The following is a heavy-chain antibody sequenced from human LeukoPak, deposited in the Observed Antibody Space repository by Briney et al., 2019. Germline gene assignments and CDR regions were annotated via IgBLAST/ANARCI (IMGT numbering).Heavy chain of an antibody. Sequence: SETLSLTCTVSGGCISSYYWSWIRQPPGKGLEWIGYIYYSGSTNYNPSLKSRVTISVDTSKNQFSLKLSSVTAADTAVYYCARQYDGSPLQAFDIWGQGTMVTVSS. D-gene: IGHD3-22*01. CDR1: GGCISSYY. V-gene: IGHV4-59*01. CDR3: ARQYDGSPLQAFDI. CDR2: IYYSGST. J-gene: IGHJ3*02.